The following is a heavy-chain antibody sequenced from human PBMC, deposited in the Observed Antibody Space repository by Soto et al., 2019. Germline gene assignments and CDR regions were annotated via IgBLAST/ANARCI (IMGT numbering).Heavy chain of an antibody. J-gene: IGHJ5*02. CDR2: IIPIFGTA. CDR1: GGTFSSYA. Sequence: SVKVSCKASGGTFSSYAISWVRQAPGQGLEWMGGIIPIFGTANYAQKFQGRVTITADKSTSTAYMELSSLRSEDTAVYYCARGHVLRYFDWLPKGNWFDPWGQGTLVTVSS. V-gene: IGHV1-69*06. CDR3: ARGHVLRYFDWLPKGNWFDP. D-gene: IGHD3-9*01.